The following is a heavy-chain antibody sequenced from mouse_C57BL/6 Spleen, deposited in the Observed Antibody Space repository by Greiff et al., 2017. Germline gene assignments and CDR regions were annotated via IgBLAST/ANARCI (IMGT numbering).Heavy chain of an antibody. D-gene: IGHD1-1*01. J-gene: IGHJ2*01. V-gene: IGHV15-2*01. CDR3: SRFYGSSSPYYFDY. Sequence: QVQLQQSGSELRSPGSSVKLSCKDFDSEVFPIAYMSWVRQKPGHGFEWIGGILQSIGRTIYGEKFEDKATLDADTLSNTAYLELNSLTSEDSAIYYCSRFYGSSSPYYFDYWGQGTTLTVSS. CDR1: DSEVFPIAY. CDR2: ILQSIGRT.